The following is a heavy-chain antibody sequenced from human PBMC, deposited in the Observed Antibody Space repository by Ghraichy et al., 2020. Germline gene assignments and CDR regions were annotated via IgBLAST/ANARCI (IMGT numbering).Heavy chain of an antibody. CDR3: ARDRDSSGSYFDY. J-gene: IGHJ4*02. D-gene: IGHD6-19*01. Sequence: LSLTCAASGFTFSSYAMHWVRQAPGKGLEWVAVISYDGSNKYYVDSVKGRFTISRDNSKNTLYLQMNSLRAEDTAVYYCARDRDSSGSYFDYWGQGTLVTVSS. CDR1: GFTFSSYA. V-gene: IGHV3-30*04. CDR2: ISYDGSNK.